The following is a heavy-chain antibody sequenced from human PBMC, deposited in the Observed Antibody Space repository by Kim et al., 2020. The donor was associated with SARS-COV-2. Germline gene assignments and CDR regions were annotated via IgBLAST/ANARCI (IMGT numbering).Heavy chain of an antibody. Sequence: GGSLRLSCAASGFTFSSYSMNWVRQAPGKGLEWVSYISSSSSTKNYADSVKGRFTISRDNAKNSLYLQMNSLRAEDTAVYYCARDRGCEYTDYWGQGTLVTVSS. CDR3: ARDRGCEYTDY. V-gene: IGHV3-48*04. D-gene: IGHD6-19*01. CDR1: GFTFSSYS. CDR2: ISSSSSTK. J-gene: IGHJ4*02.